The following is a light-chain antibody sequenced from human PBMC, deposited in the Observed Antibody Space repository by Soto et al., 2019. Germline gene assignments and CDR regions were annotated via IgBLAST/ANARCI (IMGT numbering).Light chain of an antibody. Sequence: QPVLTQPPSVSGSPGQSVTISCTGTSSDVGSYNRVSWYQQPPGTAPKLMIYEVSNRPSGVPDRFSGSKSVNTASLTISGLQAEDEADYYCSSYTSSSTVVFGGGTKLTVL. V-gene: IGLV2-18*02. CDR3: SSYTSSSTVV. J-gene: IGLJ2*01. CDR2: EVS. CDR1: SSDVGSYNR.